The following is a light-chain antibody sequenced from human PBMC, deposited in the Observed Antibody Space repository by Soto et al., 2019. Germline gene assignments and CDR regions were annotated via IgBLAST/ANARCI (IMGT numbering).Light chain of an antibody. J-gene: IGLJ2*01. Sequence: QSVLTQPASVSGSPGQSITISCTGTSSDVGAYNYVSWYQQHPDKAPKLMIYEVSNRPSGLSNRFSGSKSGNTASLTISGLQAEDEADYYCASYTSSTSGVVGGGTKLTVL. CDR3: ASYTSSTSGV. CDR2: EVS. V-gene: IGLV2-14*01. CDR1: SSDVGAYNY.